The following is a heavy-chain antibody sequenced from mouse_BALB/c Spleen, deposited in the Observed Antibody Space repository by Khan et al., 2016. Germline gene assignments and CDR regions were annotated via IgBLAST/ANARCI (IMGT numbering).Heavy chain of an antibody. CDR3: TRWDYYGSSYEAWFAY. V-gene: IGHV1S81*02. Sequence: QVQLQQSGAELVKPGASVKLSCKASGYTFTRYYMYWVKQRPGQGLEWIGEINPRNGGTNFNEKFKSKATLTVDKSSSTAYMQLSSLTSEDSAVYYCTRWDYYGSSYEAWFAYWGQGTLVTGSA. J-gene: IGHJ3*01. D-gene: IGHD1-1*01. CDR2: INPRNGGT. CDR1: GYTFTRYY.